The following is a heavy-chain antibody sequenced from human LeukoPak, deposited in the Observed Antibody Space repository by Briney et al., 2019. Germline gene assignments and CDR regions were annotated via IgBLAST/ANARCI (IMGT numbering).Heavy chain of an antibody. CDR1: GFTFSTYG. Sequence: PGGSLRLSCAASGFTFSTYGLHWVRQAPGKGLEWVAFIRNDGSNKYYADSVKGRFTTSRDNSRNTLSLQMNSLRVEDTAVYYCAKIEVSATLDYWGQGTLVTVSS. D-gene: IGHD5/OR15-5a*01. CDR3: AKIEVSATLDY. CDR2: IRNDGSNK. J-gene: IGHJ4*02. V-gene: IGHV3-30*02.